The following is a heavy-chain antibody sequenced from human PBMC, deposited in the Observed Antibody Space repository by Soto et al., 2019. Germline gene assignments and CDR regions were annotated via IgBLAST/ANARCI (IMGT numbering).Heavy chain of an antibody. CDR1: GDAISNDNYY. J-gene: IGHJ4*02. CDR2: IYSTGST. V-gene: IGHV4-30-4*08. CDR3: ARGESMLPSVLTSPLDY. Sequence: QVQLQESGPGLVKPSQTLSLICTVSGDAISNDNYYWSWIRQPPGKGLEWIGYIYSTGSTTYNPSLRSRLTMSVDPSKRHVPLKLTSVTAADTAVYYCARGESMLPSVLTSPLDYWGQGTLVTVSS. D-gene: IGHD3-16*01.